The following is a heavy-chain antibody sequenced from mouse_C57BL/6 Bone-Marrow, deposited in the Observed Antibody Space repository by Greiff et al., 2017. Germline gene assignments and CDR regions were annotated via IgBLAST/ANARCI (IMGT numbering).Heavy chain of an antibody. CDR1: GYTFTDYY. CDR3: ARSERWLLRFRAMDY. D-gene: IGHD2-3*01. J-gene: IGHJ4*01. CDR2: IFPGSGST. Sequence: QVQLKESGPELVKPGASVKISCKASGYTFTDYYINWVKQRPGQGLEWIGWIFPGSGSTYYNEKFKGKATLTVDKSSSTAYMLLSSLTSEDSAVYFCARSERWLLRFRAMDYWGQGTSVTVSS. V-gene: IGHV1-75*01.